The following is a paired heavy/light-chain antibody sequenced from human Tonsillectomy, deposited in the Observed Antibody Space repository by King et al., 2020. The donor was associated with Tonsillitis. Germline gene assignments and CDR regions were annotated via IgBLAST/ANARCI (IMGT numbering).Light chain of an antibody. CDR1: QSVSSY. CDR2: DAS. J-gene: IGKJ2*01. Sequence: EIVLTQSPATLSLSPGERATLSCRASQSVSSYLAWYQQKPGQAPRLLIYDASNRATGIPARFSGSGSGTDFTLTISSLEPEDFAVYYCQQRNNWPTFGQGTKLEIK. CDR3: QQRNNWPT. V-gene: IGKV3-11*01.
Heavy chain of an antibody. V-gene: IGHV4-39*01. J-gene: IGHJ4*02. CDR2: IYYSGST. D-gene: IGHD1-26*01. CDR3: ASSGYGGLDRYSAYYFDY. CDR1: GGSISGSSYY. Sequence: QLQLQESGPGLVKPSETLSLTCTVSGGSISGSSYYWGWIRQPPGKGLEWIGSIYYSGSTYYNPSLKSRVTISVDTSKNQFSLKLSSVTAADTAVYYCASSGYGGLDRYSAYYFDYWGQGTLVTVSS.